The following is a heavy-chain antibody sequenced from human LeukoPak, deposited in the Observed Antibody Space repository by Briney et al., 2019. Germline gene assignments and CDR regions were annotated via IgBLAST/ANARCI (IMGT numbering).Heavy chain of an antibody. CDR3: ARDMRNYDILTGYPDAGAFDI. D-gene: IGHD3-9*01. CDR2: ICYSGST. V-gene: IGHV4-59*13. Sequence: SETLSLTCTVSGGSISSYYGSWIRQPPGKGLGWIGYICYSGSTNYNPTLKSRVTISLHTSNTQFSLKLSSVTAADTAVHYCARDMRNYDILTGYPDAGAFDIWGQGTMVTVSS. CDR1: GGSISSYY. J-gene: IGHJ3*02.